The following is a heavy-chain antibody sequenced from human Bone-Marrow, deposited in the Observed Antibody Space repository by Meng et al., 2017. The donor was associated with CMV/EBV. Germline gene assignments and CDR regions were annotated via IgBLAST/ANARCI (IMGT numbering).Heavy chain of an antibody. V-gene: IGHV4-59*01. J-gene: IGHJ4*02. CDR2: IYYSGST. Sequence: SETLSLTCTVSGGSISSYYWSWIRQPPGKGLEWIGYIYYSGSTNYNPSLKSRVTISVDTSKNQFSLKLSSVTAADTAVYYCSKSTAGTLDYWGQGTLVTVSS. D-gene: IGHD6-13*01. CDR3: SKSTAGTLDY. CDR1: GGSISSYY.